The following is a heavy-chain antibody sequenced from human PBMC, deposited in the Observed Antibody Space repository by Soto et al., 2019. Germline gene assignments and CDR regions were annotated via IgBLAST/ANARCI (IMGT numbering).Heavy chain of an antibody. J-gene: IGHJ5*02. CDR3: AREVPYYDFWSGYAPQLNWFDP. CDR1: GGSISSGDYY. Sequence: SETLSLTCTVSGGSISSGDYYWSWIRQPPGKGLEWIGYIYYSGSTYYNPSLKSRVTISVDTSKNQFSLKLSSVTAADTAVYYCAREVPYYDFWSGYAPQLNWFDPWGQGTLVTVSS. CDR2: IYYSGST. D-gene: IGHD3-3*01. V-gene: IGHV4-30-4*01.